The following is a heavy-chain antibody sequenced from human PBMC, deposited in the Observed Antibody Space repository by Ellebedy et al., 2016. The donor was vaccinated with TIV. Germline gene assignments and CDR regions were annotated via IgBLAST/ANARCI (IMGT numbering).Heavy chain of an antibody. J-gene: IGHJ1*01. CDR1: GHTFTSYG. Sequence: AASVTVSCKASGHTFTSYGVTWVRHAPGQGLDWMGWISAYNGDTNYAQKLQGRVTMTTDTSTSTAYMELRSLRSDDTAVYYCALDCNAGTCTSEYFQHWGQGTLVTVSS. CDR2: ISAYNGDT. CDR3: ALDCNAGTCTSEYFQH. V-gene: IGHV1-18*04. D-gene: IGHD2-15*01.